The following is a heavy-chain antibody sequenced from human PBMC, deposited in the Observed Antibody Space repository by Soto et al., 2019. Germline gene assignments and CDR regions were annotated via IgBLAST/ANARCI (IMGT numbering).Heavy chain of an antibody. J-gene: IGHJ1*01. CDR2: IWYDGSNK. D-gene: IGHD3-3*01. V-gene: IGHV3-33*01. CDR3: ARSEAQPYDFWSGYAPAEYFQH. Sequence: QVQQVESGGGVVQPGRSLRLSCAASGFTFSSYGMHWVRQAPGKGLEWVAVIWYDGSNKYYADSVKGRFTISRDNSKNTLYLQMNSLRAEDTAVYYCARSEAQPYDFWSGYAPAEYFQHWGQGTLVTVSS. CDR1: GFTFSSYG.